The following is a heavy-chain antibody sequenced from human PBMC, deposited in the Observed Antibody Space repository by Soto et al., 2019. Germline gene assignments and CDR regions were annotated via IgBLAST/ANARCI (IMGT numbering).Heavy chain of an antibody. CDR2: IYYSGST. V-gene: IGHV4-30-4*01. CDR1: GGSISSGDYY. CDR3: ARDNYYDSSGYPQFDY. D-gene: IGHD3-22*01. Sequence: SETLSLTCTVSGGSISSGDYYWSWIRQPPGKGLEWIGYIYYSGSTYYNPSLKSRVTISVDTSKNQFSLKLSSVTAADTTVYYCARDNYYDSSGYPQFDYWGQGTLVTVPQ. J-gene: IGHJ4*02.